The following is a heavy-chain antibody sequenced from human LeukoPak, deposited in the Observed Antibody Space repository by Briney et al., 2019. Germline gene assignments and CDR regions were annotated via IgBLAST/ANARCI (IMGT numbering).Heavy chain of an antibody. J-gene: IGHJ5*02. Sequence: SETLSLACTVSGASPYWTWIRQPPGKGLEWIGYIYSTTGTTNSNPSLKSRVTMSLDTSKKHLSLKLSAVTAADTAVYYCARGYGWFDPWGQGILVIVSS. D-gene: IGHD3-10*01. CDR2: IYSTTGTT. CDR1: GASPY. V-gene: IGHV4-4*09. CDR3: ARGYGWFDP.